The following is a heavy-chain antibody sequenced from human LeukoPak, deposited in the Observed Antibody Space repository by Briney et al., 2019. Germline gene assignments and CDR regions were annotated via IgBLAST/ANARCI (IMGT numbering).Heavy chain of an antibody. V-gene: IGHV4-4*02. CDR3: ARDTSGYNLLGAFDI. CDR1: GGSISSSNW. J-gene: IGHJ3*02. CDR2: IYHSGST. D-gene: IGHD5-12*01. Sequence: SGTLSLTCAVSGGSISSSNWWSWVRQPPGKGLEWIGVIYHSGSTNYNPSLKSRVTISVDKSKNQFSLKLNSVTAADTAVYYCARDTSGYNLLGAFDIWSQGTMVTVSS.